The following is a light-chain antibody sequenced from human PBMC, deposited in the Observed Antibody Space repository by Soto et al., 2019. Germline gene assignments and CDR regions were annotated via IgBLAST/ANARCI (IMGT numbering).Light chain of an antibody. V-gene: IGKV1-5*01. Sequence: DIHMTQSPSTLSASVGDRVTITCRASQSISIWLAWYQQKPGKAPNLLESGVPLRFSGSGSGTEFTLTISSLQPDDFATYYCQHYNDYSWTFGQGTKVEIK. J-gene: IGKJ1*01. CDR3: QHYNDYSWT. CDR1: QSISIW.